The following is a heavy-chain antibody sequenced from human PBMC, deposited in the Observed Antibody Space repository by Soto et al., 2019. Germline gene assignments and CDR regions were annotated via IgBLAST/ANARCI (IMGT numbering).Heavy chain of an antibody. CDR2: ISGSGGST. CDR1: GFTFSSYA. V-gene: IGHV3-23*01. Sequence: PGGSLRLSCAASGFTFSSYAMSWVRQAPGKGLEWVSAISGSGGSTYYADSVKGRFTISRDNSKNTLYLQMNSLRAEDTAVYYCAKGPPYGENYYYYYGMDVWGQGTTVTVSS. D-gene: IGHD3-10*01. J-gene: IGHJ6*02. CDR3: AKGPPYGENYYYYYGMDV.